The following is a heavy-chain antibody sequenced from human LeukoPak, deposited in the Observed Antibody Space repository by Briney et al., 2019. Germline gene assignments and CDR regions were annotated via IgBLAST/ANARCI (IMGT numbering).Heavy chain of an antibody. CDR3: AIYGRTYYYDSSGQG. CDR2: ISYDGSNK. J-gene: IGHJ4*02. D-gene: IGHD3-22*01. Sequence: GRSLRLSCAASGFTFSSYAMHWVRQAPGKGLEWVAVISYDGSNKYYADSVKGRFTISRDNSKNTLYLQMNSLRAEDTAVYYCAIYGRTYYYDSSGQGWGQGTLVTVSS. V-gene: IGHV3-30-3*01. CDR1: GFTFSSYA.